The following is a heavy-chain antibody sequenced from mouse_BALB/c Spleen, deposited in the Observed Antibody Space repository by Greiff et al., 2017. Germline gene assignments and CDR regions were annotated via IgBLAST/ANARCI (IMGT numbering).Heavy chain of an antibody. CDR3: ARDGYAGYYAMDY. Sequence: EVQLVESGGGLVKPGGSLKLSCAASGFTFSDYYMYWVRQTPEKRLEWVATISDGGSYTYYPDSVKGRFTISRDNAKYNLYLQMSSLKSEDTAMYYCARDGYAGYYAMDYWGQGTSVTVSS. CDR2: ISDGGSYT. CDR1: GFTFSDYY. D-gene: IGHD2-2*01. J-gene: IGHJ4*01. V-gene: IGHV5-4*02.